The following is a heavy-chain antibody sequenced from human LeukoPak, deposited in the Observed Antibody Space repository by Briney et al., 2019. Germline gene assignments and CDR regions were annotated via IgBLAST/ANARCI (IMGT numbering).Heavy chain of an antibody. Sequence: PSETLSLTCTVSGGSISSSSYYWGWIRQPPGKGLEWIGSINYSGSTYYNPSLKSRVTISVDTSKNQFSLKLSSVTAADTAVYHCARTYGLTVFYWGQGTVVTVSS. D-gene: IGHD3-10*01. CDR1: GGSISSSSYY. J-gene: IGHJ4*02. CDR2: INYSGST. V-gene: IGHV4-39*01. CDR3: ARTYGLTVFY.